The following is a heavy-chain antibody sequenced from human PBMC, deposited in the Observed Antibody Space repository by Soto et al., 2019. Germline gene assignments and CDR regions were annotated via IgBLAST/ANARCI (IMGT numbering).Heavy chain of an antibody. CDR2: ISYDGSNK. V-gene: IGHV3-30-3*01. J-gene: IGHJ3*02. CDR1: GFTFSNYG. CDR3: ARDIVVVSFAFDI. Sequence: QVQLVESGGGVVQPGRSLRLSCAASGFTFSNYGMHWVRQAAGKGLEWVAVISYDGSNKYYADSVKGRFTISRDNSKNTLYLQMNSLRTEDTAVYYCARDIVVVSFAFDIWGQGTMVTVSS. D-gene: IGHD2-2*01.